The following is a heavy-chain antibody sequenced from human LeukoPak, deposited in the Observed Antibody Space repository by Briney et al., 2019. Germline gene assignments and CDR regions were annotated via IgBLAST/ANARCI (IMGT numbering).Heavy chain of an antibody. CDR2: ITSGGTTI. D-gene: IGHD2-15*01. CDR1: GFTFSDYY. CDR3: ARDGGSAVSYYFDY. J-gene: IGHJ4*02. V-gene: IGHV3-11*01. Sequence: GGSLRLSCAASGFTFSDYYMSWVRQAPGKGLEWISHITSGGTTIYYADSVKGRFTISRDNAKKSLYLEMNSLRVEDTAVCYCARDGGSAVSYYFDYWGQGALVTVTS.